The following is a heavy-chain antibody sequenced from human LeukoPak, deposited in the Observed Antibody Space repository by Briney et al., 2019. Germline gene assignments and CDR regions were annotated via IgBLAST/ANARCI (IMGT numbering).Heavy chain of an antibody. CDR1: SGALPGAY. CDR3: ARSKVTYYYDAGGYYYFDY. Sequence: SETHSLTCPDSSGALPGAYWSWIRQSPGQGIKRIGHIYYSGTTNYSPSLRSRVTISVDTSNKQFSLKLRSVTAADTAVYYCARSKVTYYYDAGGYYYFDYWGQGALVTVSS. D-gene: IGHD3-22*01. V-gene: IGHV4-59*01. CDR2: IYYSGTT. J-gene: IGHJ4*02.